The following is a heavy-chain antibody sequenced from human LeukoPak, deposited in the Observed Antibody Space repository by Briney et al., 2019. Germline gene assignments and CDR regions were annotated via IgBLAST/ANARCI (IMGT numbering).Heavy chain of an antibody. Sequence: SETLSLTCAVYGGSFSGYYWSWIRQPPGKGLEWIGEINHSGSTNYNPSLKSRVTISVDTSMNQFSLKLSSVAAADTAVYYCARGGRSPDTARRAFDIWGQGTMVTVSS. D-gene: IGHD5-18*01. J-gene: IGHJ3*02. V-gene: IGHV4-34*01. CDR1: GGSFSGYY. CDR3: ARGGRSPDTARRAFDI. CDR2: INHSGST.